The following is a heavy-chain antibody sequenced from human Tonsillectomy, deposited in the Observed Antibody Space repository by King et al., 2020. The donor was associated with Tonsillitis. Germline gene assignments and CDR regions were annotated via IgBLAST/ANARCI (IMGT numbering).Heavy chain of an antibody. Sequence: VQLVESGGGVVQPGRSLRLSCAASGFTFSSYAMHWVRQASGKGLEWVALISFDGSNKEYADSAKCRFPISRDNSKNRLYLQMNSLRAEDTAVYYCARRDGALDYYYYGMDVWGQGTTVTVSS. D-gene: IGHD4-17*01. CDR3: ARRDGALDYYYYGMDV. CDR1: GFTFSSYA. CDR2: ISFDGSNK. V-gene: IGHV3-30-3*01. J-gene: IGHJ6*02.